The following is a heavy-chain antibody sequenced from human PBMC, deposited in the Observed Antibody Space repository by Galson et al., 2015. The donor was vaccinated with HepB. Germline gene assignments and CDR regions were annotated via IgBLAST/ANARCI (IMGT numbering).Heavy chain of an antibody. J-gene: IGHJ5*02. CDR1: GFTFSSYS. D-gene: IGHD2-2*02. CDR3: ARVLPGPRYCSSTSCYTPSWFDP. V-gene: IGHV3-21*01. Sequence: SLRLSCAASGFTFSSYSMNWVRQAPGKGLEWVSSISSSSSYIYYADSVKGRFTISRDNAKNSLYLQMNSLRAEDTAVYYCARVLPGPRYCSSTSCYTPSWFDPWGQGTLVTVSS. CDR2: ISSSSSYI.